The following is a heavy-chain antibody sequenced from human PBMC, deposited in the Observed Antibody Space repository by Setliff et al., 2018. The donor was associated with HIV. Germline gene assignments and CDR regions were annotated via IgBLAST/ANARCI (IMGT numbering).Heavy chain of an antibody. CDR1: GYTLTSYD. D-gene: IGHD3-3*01. Sequence: ASVKVSCKASGYTLTSYDINWVRQATGQGLEWMGWMNPNSGNTGYAQKFQGRVTMTRNTSISTAYMELSSLRYEDTAVYYCARVQTYYNFWSGYRYYMDVWGKGTTVTSP. V-gene: IGHV1-8*01. CDR3: ARVQTYYNFWSGYRYYMDV. CDR2: MNPNSGNT. J-gene: IGHJ6*03.